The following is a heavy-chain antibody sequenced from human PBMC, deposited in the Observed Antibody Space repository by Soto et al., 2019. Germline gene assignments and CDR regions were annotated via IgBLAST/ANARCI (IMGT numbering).Heavy chain of an antibody. Sequence: SETLSLTCTVSGGSISSGGYYWSWIRQHPGKGLEWIGYIYYSGSTYYNPSLKSRVTISVDTSKNQFSLKLSSVTAADTAVYYCARSRCGHHGNINWFDPWGQGTLVTVSS. CDR2: IYYSGST. CDR3: ARSRCGHHGNINWFDP. J-gene: IGHJ5*02. V-gene: IGHV4-31*03. D-gene: IGHD2-21*01. CDR1: GGSISSGGYY.